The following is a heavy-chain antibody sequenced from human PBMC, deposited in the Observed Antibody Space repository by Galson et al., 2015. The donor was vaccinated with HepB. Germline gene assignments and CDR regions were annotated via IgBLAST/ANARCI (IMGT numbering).Heavy chain of an antibody. D-gene: IGHD3-3*01. J-gene: IGHJ5*02. CDR3: ARGGRITIFGVVIPSNWFDP. V-gene: IGHV1-8*01. Sequence: SVKVSCKASGYTFTSYDINWVRQATGQGLEWMGWMNPNSGNTGYAQKFQGRVTMTRNTSISTAYMELSSLRSEDTAVYYCARGGRITIFGVVIPSNWFDPWGQGTLVTVSS. CDR2: MNPNSGNT. CDR1: GYTFTSYD.